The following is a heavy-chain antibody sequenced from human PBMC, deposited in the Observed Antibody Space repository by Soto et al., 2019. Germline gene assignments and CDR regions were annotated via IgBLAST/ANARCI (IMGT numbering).Heavy chain of an antibody. CDR3: ARGDSTDCSNGVCSFFYNHDMDV. CDR1: GYSFTDYH. V-gene: IGHV1-2*04. J-gene: IGHJ6*02. Sequence: ASVKVSCQASGYSFTDYHIHWVRQAPGQGLEWLGRINPKSGGTGTAQKFRGWVTMTTDTSISTASMELPRLTSDDTAIYYCARGDSTDCSNGVCSFFYNHDMDVWGQGTTVTVSS. D-gene: IGHD2-8*01. CDR2: INPKSGGT.